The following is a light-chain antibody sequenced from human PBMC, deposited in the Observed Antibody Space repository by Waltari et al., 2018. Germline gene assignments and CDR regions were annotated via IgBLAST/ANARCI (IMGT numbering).Light chain of an antibody. V-gene: IGLV3-10*01. CDR1: DLPKRY. Sequence: SYELTQPPSVSVSPGQTARLTCSGDDLPKRYVYWYQQRPGQPPLMVIYEDDKRPSGIPGVFSGSSSGSMATLTITGAQVEDEADYYCFSTDSTDTYRVFGGGSKLTVL. CDR2: EDD. CDR3: FSTDSTDTYRV. J-gene: IGLJ3*02.